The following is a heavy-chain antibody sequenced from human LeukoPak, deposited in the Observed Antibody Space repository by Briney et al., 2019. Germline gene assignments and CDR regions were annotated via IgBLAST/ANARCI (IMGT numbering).Heavy chain of an antibody. J-gene: IGHJ5*02. CDR1: GGSFSGYY. Sequence: SETLSLTCAVYGGSFSGYYWSWIRQPPGKGLEWIGEINHSGSTYYNPSLKSRVTTSVDTSKNQFSLKLSSVTAADTAVYYCARLSSLANIAARGRTWFDTWGQGSLVTVSS. CDR3: ARLSSLANIAARGRTWFDT. V-gene: IGHV4-34*01. CDR2: INHSGST. D-gene: IGHD6-6*01.